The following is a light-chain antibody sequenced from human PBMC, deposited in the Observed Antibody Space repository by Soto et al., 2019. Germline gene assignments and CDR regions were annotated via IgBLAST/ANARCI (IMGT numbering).Light chain of an antibody. J-gene: IGKJ1*01. V-gene: IGKV3-20*01. CDR3: QQYGGSPRT. CDR1: QSVTSSY. Sequence: EIVLTQSPGTLSLSPGERATLSCRASQSVTSSYLAWYQQKPGQAPRLLIYGASSRATGIPGRFSGSGSGTDFTLTISRLEPEDFAVYYCQQYGGSPRTFGQGTKVDI. CDR2: GAS.